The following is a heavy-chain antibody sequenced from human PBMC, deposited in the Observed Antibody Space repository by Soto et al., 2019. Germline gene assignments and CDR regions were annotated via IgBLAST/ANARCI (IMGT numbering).Heavy chain of an antibody. CDR2: IYHSGST. D-gene: IGHD3-10*01. CDR1: GGSISSSNW. V-gene: IGHV4-4*02. J-gene: IGHJ6*02. Sequence: SETLSLTCAVSGGSISSSNWWSWVHQPPGKGLEWIGEIYHSGSTNYNPSLKSRVTISVDKSKNQFSLKLSSVTAADTAVYYCAMMGYDYGSGSYSDYYYGMDVWGQGTTVTVSS. CDR3: AMMGYDYGSGSYSDYYYGMDV.